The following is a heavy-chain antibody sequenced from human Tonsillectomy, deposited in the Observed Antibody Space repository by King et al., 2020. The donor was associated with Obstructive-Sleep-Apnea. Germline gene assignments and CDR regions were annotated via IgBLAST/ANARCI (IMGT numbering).Heavy chain of an antibody. Sequence: QLVQSGGGLVQPGRSLRLSCTASGFTFGDYAMSWFRQAPGKGLEWVGFIRSKAYGGTTEYAASVKGRFTISRDDSKTIAFLQMNSLKTEDTAVFYCGSEYDSEWVSLGSFDYWGQGTLVTVSS. D-gene: IGHD3-3*01. CDR2: IRSKAYGGTT. J-gene: IGHJ4*02. CDR1: GFTFGDYA. CDR3: GSEYDSEWVSLGSFDY. V-gene: IGHV3-49*03.